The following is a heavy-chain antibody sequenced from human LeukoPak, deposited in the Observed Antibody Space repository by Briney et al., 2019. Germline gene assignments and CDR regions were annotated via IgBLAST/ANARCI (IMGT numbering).Heavy chain of an antibody. V-gene: IGHV3-23*01. CDR3: AKGNYGEKIDY. Sequence: PGGSLRLSCAASGFTVSSNYMSWVRQAPGKGLEWVSGISASGGATYYADSVKGRFTISRDNSKNTLYLQMNSLKAEDAALYYCAKGNYGEKIDYWGQGTLVTVSS. CDR1: GFTVSSNY. CDR2: ISASGGAT. D-gene: IGHD4-17*01. J-gene: IGHJ4*02.